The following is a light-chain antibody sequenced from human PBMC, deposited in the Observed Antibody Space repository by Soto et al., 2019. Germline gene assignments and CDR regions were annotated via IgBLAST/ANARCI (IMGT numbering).Light chain of an antibody. CDR1: SSDVGGYNY. CDR2: DVS. J-gene: IGLJ2*01. V-gene: IGLV2-14*01. CDR3: ISYTSSSTMMV. Sequence: QSALTQPASVSGSPGQSITISCTGTSSDVGGYNYVSWYQQHPARAPKLMIYDVSDRPSGVSNRFSAAKSGNTASLTISGLQDADEADYYCISYTSSSTMMVFGGGTKLTVL.